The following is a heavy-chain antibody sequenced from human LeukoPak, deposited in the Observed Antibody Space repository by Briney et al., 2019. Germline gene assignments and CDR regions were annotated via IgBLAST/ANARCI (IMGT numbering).Heavy chain of an antibody. CDR2: IIPIFGTA. CDR1: GGTFSSYA. J-gene: IGHJ6*03. Sequence: SVKVSCKASGGTFSSYAISWVRQAPGQGLEWMGGIIPIFGTANYAQKFQGRVTITADESTSTAYMELSSLRSEDTAVYYCARVGVYYYYMDVWGKGTTVTVSS. CDR3: ARVGVYYYYMDV. V-gene: IGHV1-69*13. D-gene: IGHD3-10*01.